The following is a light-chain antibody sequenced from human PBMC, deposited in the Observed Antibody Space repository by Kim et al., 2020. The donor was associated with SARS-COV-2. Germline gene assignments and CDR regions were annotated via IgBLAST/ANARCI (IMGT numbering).Light chain of an antibody. Sequence: DIQMTQSPSSLSASVGDRVTITCRASQGISNYLAWYQVKPGKIPQLLIYATSTLQSGVPSRFSDSGSGTDFTLTITSLQPEDVATYYCQKYNGALSITFGQGTRLEIK. V-gene: IGKV1-27*01. CDR3: QKYNGALSIT. CDR1: QGISNY. CDR2: ATS. J-gene: IGKJ5*01.